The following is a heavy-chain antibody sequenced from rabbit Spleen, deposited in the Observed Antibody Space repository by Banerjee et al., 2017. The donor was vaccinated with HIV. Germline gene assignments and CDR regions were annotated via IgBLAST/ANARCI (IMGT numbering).Heavy chain of an antibody. Sequence: QEQLVESGGGLVQPEGSLTLTCKASGVSLNDKDVMCWVRQAPGKGLEWIACIHGGSVNNIYYATWAKGRFTISKTSSTTVTLQMTSLTAADTATYFCARFYAGYGDFGHAAMWGPGTLVTVS. CDR3: ARFYAGYGDFGHAAM. D-gene: IGHD7-1*01. V-gene: IGHV1S45*01. CDR1: GVSLNDKDV. J-gene: IGHJ6*01. CDR2: IHGGSVNNI.